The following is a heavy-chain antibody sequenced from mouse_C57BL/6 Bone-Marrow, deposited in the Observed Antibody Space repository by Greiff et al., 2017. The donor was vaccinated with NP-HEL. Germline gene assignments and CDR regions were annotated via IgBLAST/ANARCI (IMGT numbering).Heavy chain of an antibody. CDR3: TKFITTVIASDY. V-gene: IGHV14-4*01. Sequence: VQLQQSGAELVRPGASVKLSCTASGFNITDDYMHWVKQRPEQGLEWIGGIDPENGDTEYAPKFQGKATITADTSSNTAYLQLSSLTSEDTAVYYCTKFITTVIASDYWGQGTTLTVSS. D-gene: IGHD1-1*01. CDR1: GFNITDDY. J-gene: IGHJ2*01. CDR2: IDPENGDT.